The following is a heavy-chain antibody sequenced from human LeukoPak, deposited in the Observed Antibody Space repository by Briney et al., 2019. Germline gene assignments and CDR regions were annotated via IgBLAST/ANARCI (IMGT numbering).Heavy chain of an antibody. V-gene: IGHV4-39*07. CDR3: ARVLGGSYYDFWSGYYYYYYMDV. Sequence: SETLSLTCTVSGGSISSSSYYWGWIRQPPGKGLEWIGSIYYSGSTYYNPSLKSRVTISVDTSKNQFSLKLSSVTAADTAVYYCARVLGGSYYDFWSGYYYYYYMDVWGKGTTVTVSS. J-gene: IGHJ6*03. D-gene: IGHD3-3*01. CDR2: IYYSGST. CDR1: GGSISSSSYY.